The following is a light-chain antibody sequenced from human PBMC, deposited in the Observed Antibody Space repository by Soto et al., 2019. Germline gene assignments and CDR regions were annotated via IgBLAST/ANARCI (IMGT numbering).Light chain of an antibody. J-gene: IGLJ2*01. V-gene: IGLV2-23*01. Sequence: QSALTQPASVSGSPGQSITISCTGTSSDIGYYNLVSWYQQHPGKAPKLMIYEGRKRPSGVSNRFSGSKSGNTASLTISGLRADDEADYYCCSYAGSSVLFGGGTKLTVL. CDR2: EGR. CDR1: SSDIGYYNL. CDR3: CSYAGSSVL.